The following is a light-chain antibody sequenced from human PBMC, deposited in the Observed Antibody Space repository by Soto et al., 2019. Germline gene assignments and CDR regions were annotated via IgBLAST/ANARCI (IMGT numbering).Light chain of an antibody. J-gene: IGLJ3*02. CDR2: LEGSRSY. Sequence: QSVLTQSSSASASLGSSVKLTCTLSSEHSSYIIAWHQQQPGKAPRYLMKLEGSRSYNKGSGVPDRFSGSSSGADRYLTISNLQFEDEADYYCETWDSNTRVFGGGTKVTVL. CDR3: ETWDSNTRV. CDR1: SEHSSYI. V-gene: IGLV4-60*02.